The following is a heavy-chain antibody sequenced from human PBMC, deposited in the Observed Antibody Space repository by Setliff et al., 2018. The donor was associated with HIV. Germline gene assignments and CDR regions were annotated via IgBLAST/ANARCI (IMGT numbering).Heavy chain of an antibody. V-gene: IGHV4-34*01. Sequence: SETLSLTCAVYGGSFSGYYWSWIRQPPGKGLEWIGEINHSGSTNYNPSLKSRVIISVDTSKNQFSLKLSSVTAADTAVYYCNIYYYYYMDVWGKGTTVTVSS. CDR2: INHSGST. J-gene: IGHJ6*03. CDR1: GGSFSGYY. CDR3: NIYYYYYMDV.